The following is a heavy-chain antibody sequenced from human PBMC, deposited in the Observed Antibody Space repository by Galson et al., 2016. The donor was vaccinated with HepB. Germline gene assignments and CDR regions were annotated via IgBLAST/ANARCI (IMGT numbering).Heavy chain of an antibody. CDR1: GGSINIYY. CDR3: ARDQGTRYFDL. Sequence: ETLSLTCIVSGGSINIYYWGWIRQPPGKGLEWIGYIHSSGKTHYNPSLKSRVTISADTSKNQFSVILSSVTAADTAVYYCARDQGTRYFDLWGRGTLVAVSS. V-gene: IGHV4-59*01. CDR2: IHSSGKT. J-gene: IGHJ2*01. D-gene: IGHD1-1*01.